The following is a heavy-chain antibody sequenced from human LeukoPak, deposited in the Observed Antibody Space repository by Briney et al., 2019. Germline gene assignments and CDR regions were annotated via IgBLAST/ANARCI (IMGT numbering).Heavy chain of an antibody. CDR1: GGSISSSSDF. J-gene: IGHJ4*02. Sequence: SETLSLTCTVSGGSISSSSDFWDWIRQPPGKGLEWIGEIQHSGSTYYNASLKSRITMSVDTSKNQSSLKLTSVTSAGAAVYYCARRTLPEQNLVGHYLDCWGQGTLVTVSS. V-gene: IGHV4-39*01. CDR2: IQHSGST. D-gene: IGHD2-2*01. CDR3: ARRTLPEQNLVGHYLDC.